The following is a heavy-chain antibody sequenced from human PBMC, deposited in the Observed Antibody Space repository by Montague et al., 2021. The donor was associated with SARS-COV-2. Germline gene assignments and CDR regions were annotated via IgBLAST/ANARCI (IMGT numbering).Heavy chain of an antibody. D-gene: IGHD6-13*01. CDR3: ATEGAAAGFDF. V-gene: IGHV4-39*02. CDR1: GGSISSSNHY. Sequence: SETLSLTCIVSGGSISSSNHYWGWIRQPPGKGLEYIGSLYYSGSTYYNPSLRSRVTISVETSKNQLSLRLNAVTAADTAVYYCATEGAAAGFDFWGQGILVTVSS. CDR2: LYYSGST. J-gene: IGHJ4*02.